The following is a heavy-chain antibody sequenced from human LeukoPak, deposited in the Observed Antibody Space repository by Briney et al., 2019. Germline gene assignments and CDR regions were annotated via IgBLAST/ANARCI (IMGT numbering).Heavy chain of an antibody. CDR1: GGSISSSSYY. CDR3: ARLNLGDYVWGSYPDY. Sequence: SETLSLTCTVSGGSISSSSYYWVWIRQPPGKGLEWIGSIYYSGSTYYNPSLKSRVTISVDTSKNQFSLKLSSVPAADTAVYSCARLNLGDYVWGSYPDYWGQGTLVTVSS. J-gene: IGHJ4*02. D-gene: IGHD3-16*02. CDR2: IYYSGST. V-gene: IGHV4-39*01.